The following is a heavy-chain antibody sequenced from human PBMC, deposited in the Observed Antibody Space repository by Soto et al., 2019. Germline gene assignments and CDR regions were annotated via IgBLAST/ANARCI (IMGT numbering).Heavy chain of an antibody. D-gene: IGHD3-9*01. CDR1: GGSFSGYY. CDR3: ARTTYYDILTGPLGWFDP. CDR2: INHSGST. V-gene: IGHV4-34*01. Sequence: SETLSLTCAVYGGSFSGYYWSWIRQPPGKGLEWIGEINHSGSTNYNPSLKSRVTISVDTSKNQFSLKLSSVTAADTAVYYCARTTYYDILTGPLGWFDPWGQGTLVTVSS. J-gene: IGHJ5*02.